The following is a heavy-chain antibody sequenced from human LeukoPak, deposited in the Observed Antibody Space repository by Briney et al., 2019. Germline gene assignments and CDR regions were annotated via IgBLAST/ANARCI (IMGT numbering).Heavy chain of an antibody. CDR1: GGTFSSYA. CDR3: ARDSPITMVRGVQRKNYYYYYMDV. Sequence: SVKVSCKASGGTFSSYAISWVRQAPGQGLEWMGGIIPIFGTANYAQKFQGRVTITTDESTSTAYMELSSLRSEDTAVYYCARDSPITMVRGVQRKNYYYYYMDVWGKGTMVTVSS. V-gene: IGHV1-69*05. CDR2: IIPIFGTA. D-gene: IGHD3-10*01. J-gene: IGHJ6*03.